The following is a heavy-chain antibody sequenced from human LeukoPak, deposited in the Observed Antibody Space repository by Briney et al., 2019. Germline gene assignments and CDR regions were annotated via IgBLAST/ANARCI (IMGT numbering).Heavy chain of an antibody. D-gene: IGHD3-3*01. CDR1: GGSISGYY. CDR2: IYTSGST. Sequence: SETLSLACTVSGGSISGYYWSWIRHPAGKGLEWIGRIYTSGSTNYNPSLKSRVTMSVDTSKNQFSLKLSSVTAADTAVYYCARDAKTPYYDSWSGQWGYYYYYMDVWGKGTTVTVSS. CDR3: ARDAKTPYYDSWSGQWGYYYYYMDV. V-gene: IGHV4-4*07. J-gene: IGHJ6*03.